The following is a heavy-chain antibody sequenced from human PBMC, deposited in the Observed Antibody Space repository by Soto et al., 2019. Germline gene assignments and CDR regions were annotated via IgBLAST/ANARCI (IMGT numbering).Heavy chain of an antibody. Sequence: QVQLVQSGAEVKKPGSSVRVSCKASGVTFRSYTISWVRQAPGQGLEWMGRTIPVLGVTNYAPKFQGRLTIIADEKTRSVHMELGSLRSEDTATYYSRWIIHGDSAGSDFWGQGTMVIVSS. V-gene: IGHV1-69*02. CDR1: GVTFRSYT. D-gene: IGHD2-21*01. CDR3: RWIIHGDSAGSDF. J-gene: IGHJ3*01. CDR2: TIPVLGVT.